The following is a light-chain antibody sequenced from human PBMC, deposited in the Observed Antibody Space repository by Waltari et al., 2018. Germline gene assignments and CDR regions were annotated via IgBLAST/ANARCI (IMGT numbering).Light chain of an antibody. J-gene: IGKJ5*01. CDR2: EAS. Sequence: DIQMTQSPSTLSASVGDRVTITCRASQSISAWVARYQHKPGNAPKLLIYEASSLESGVPSRFSGSGSGAEFTLTISSLQPDDFATYYCQHYNIYPVMFGQGTRLEIK. CDR1: QSISAW. CDR3: QHYNIYPVM. V-gene: IGKV1-5*03.